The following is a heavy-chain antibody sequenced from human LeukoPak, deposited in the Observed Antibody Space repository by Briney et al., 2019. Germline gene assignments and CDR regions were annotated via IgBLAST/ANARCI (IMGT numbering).Heavy chain of an antibody. CDR3: TTESVRFLEGS. V-gene: IGHV3-15*01. CDR2: IKSKTDSGTT. CDR1: GFTFSNAW. D-gene: IGHD3-3*01. Sequence: GGSLRLSCAASGFTFSNAWMSWVRQAPGKGLVWVGRIKSKTDSGTTDYAAPVKGRFTISRDASKNTLYLKMNSLKTEDTAVYYCTTESVRFLEGSWGQGTLVTVSS. J-gene: IGHJ5*02.